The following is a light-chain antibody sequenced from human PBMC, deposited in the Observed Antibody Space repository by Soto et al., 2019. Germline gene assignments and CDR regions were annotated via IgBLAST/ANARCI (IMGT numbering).Light chain of an antibody. CDR1: QSVGSW. CDR2: KVS. Sequence: DIQMTQSPSTLSASVGDRVTITCRASQSVGSWLAWFQQKAGNAPKVLIYKVSSLESGVPSRFSGSGSGTEFTLTISRLEPEDFAVYYCQQYGSSPYTFGQGTKLEIK. V-gene: IGKV1-5*03. J-gene: IGKJ2*01. CDR3: QQYGSSPYT.